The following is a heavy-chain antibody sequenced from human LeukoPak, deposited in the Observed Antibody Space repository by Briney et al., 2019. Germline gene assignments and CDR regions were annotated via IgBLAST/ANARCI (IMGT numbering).Heavy chain of an antibody. CDR3: ARGSYDFWRGHYSRDNYHYYMDV. CDR2: IIPIFGST. CDR1: GGSFSSYA. Sequence: ASVKVSCKASGGSFSSYAISWVRQAPGQGPEWIGGIIPIFGSTKYAEKYQGRVTMTTDESTGTAYMELRSLRSDDTAVYFCARGSYDFWRGHYSRDNYHYYMDVWGTGTTVTVSS. D-gene: IGHD3-3*01. V-gene: IGHV1-69*05. J-gene: IGHJ6*03.